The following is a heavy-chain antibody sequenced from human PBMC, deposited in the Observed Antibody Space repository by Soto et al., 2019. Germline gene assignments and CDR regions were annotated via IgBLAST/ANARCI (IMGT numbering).Heavy chain of an antibody. CDR2: MYYTGNT. CDR3: ARRGWEPLDAFDI. J-gene: IGHJ3*02. Sequence: QEQLQESGPGLVKPSETLSLTCTVSGGSISSSSYFWGWIRQPPGKGLEWIGTMYYTGNTYYNPSLKSRVTISVGTSNNQFSLRLTSVTAADTAVHYCARRGWEPLDAFDIWGQGTMVTVSS. D-gene: IGHD1-26*01. CDR1: GGSISSSSYF. V-gene: IGHV4-39*01.